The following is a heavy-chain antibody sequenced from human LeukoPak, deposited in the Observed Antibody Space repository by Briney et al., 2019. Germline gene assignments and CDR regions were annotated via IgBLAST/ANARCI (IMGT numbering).Heavy chain of an antibody. CDR1: GGSISSSSYY. CDR2: IYYSGST. D-gene: IGHD6-13*01. V-gene: IGHV4-39*01. CDR3: ARSGYSGSWYGKFDY. J-gene: IGHJ4*02. Sequence: SSETLSLTCTVSGGSISSSSYYWGWLRQPPGKGLEWIGSIYYSGSTYYNPSLKSRITISVDTSKNQFSLKLSSVTAADTAVYYCARSGYSGSWYGKFDYWGQGTLVTVSS.